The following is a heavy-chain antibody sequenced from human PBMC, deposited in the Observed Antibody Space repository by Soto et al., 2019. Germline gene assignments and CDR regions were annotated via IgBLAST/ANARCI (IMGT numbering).Heavy chain of an antibody. CDR3: AKVQDIVVVPGAICAFDI. V-gene: IGHV3-23*01. CDR1: GFTFSSYA. Sequence: EVQLLESGGGLVQPGGSLRLSCAASGFTFSSYAMSWVRQAPGKGLEWVSAISGSGGSTYYADSVKGRFTISRDNSKNTLYLQMNRLRAEDTAVYYCAKVQDIVVVPGAICAFDIWGQGTMVTVSS. CDR2: ISGSGGST. D-gene: IGHD2-2*01. J-gene: IGHJ3*02.